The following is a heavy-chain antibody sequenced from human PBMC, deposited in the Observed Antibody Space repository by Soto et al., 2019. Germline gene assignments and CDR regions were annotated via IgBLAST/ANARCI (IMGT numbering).Heavy chain of an antibody. CDR3: AKADRSNWTYFQH. CDR1: GFTFNTSV. V-gene: IGHV3-30*18. J-gene: IGHJ1*01. Sequence: SLRLSCAASGFTFNTSVMHWVRQAPGKGLEWVAVISYDGGNIYYADSAKGRFTISRDNSKNMLYLQMNSLRTEDTAVYYCAKADRSNWTYFQHWGQGTLVTFSS. CDR2: ISYDGGNI. D-gene: IGHD1-1*01.